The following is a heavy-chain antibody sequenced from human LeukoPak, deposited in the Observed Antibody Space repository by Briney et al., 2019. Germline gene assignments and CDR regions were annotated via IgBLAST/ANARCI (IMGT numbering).Heavy chain of an antibody. D-gene: IGHD1-26*01. CDR1: EFTFFTYS. CDR2: IKQDGSEK. J-gene: IGHJ4*02. Sequence: PGGSLRLSCAASEFTFFTYSMSWVRQAPGKGLEWVANIKQDGSEKYYVDSVKGRFTISRDNAKDSLYLQMNSLRAEDTAVYYCARTHGIVGASYYFDYWGQGTLVTVSS. CDR3: ARTHGIVGASYYFDY. V-gene: IGHV3-7*01.